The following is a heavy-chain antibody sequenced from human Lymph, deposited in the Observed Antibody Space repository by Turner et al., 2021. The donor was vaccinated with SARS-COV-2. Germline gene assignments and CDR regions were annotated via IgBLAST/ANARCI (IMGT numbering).Heavy chain of an antibody. J-gene: IGHJ4*02. V-gene: IGHV3-43*02. CDR1: GFTCDDYA. CDR2: ISGDGGGT. Sequence: EVQLVESGGGVVQPGGSLRLSCAASGFTCDDYAMHWVRQAPGKGLECVSLISGDGGGTYYADSVKGRFTISRDNSKNSLSLQMNSLRAEDTALYYCAKDPGYCSGGSCYSRTYFDFWGQGTLVTVSA. D-gene: IGHD2-15*01. CDR3: AKDPGYCSGGSCYSRTYFDF.